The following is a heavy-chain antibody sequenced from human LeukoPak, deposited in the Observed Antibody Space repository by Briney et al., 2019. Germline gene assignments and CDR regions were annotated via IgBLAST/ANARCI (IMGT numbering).Heavy chain of an antibody. CDR1: GFTFSGYG. J-gene: IGHJ4*02. CDR2: IWSDGSNK. CDR3: ARGYYAGRGHHSEY. Sequence: PGGSLRLSCATSGFTFSGYGMHWVRQAPGKGLEWVTVIWSDGSNKYYADSVKGRFTNSRDNSKDTLYLQMNSLRAEDTAVYYCARGYYAGRGHHSEYWGQGTLVTVSS. D-gene: IGHD3-22*01. V-gene: IGHV3-33*01.